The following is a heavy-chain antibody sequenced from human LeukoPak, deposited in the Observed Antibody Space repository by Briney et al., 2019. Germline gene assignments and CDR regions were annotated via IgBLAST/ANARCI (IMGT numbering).Heavy chain of an antibody. J-gene: IGHJ4*02. CDR1: GFTVSDDY. Sequence: GGSLTLSCAASGFTVSDDYLAWVRQAPGTGLEWVSVIYGGGATYYADSVKGRFTISRDGSKNMLFLQMTYLRPEDGAVYYGARSLPASRHYFDNWGQGTPVTVSS. D-gene: IGHD6-6*01. CDR3: ARSLPASRHYFDN. CDR2: IYGGGAT. V-gene: IGHV3-53*01.